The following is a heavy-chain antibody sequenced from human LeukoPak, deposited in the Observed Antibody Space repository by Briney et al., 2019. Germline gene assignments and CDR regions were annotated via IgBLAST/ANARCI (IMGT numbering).Heavy chain of an antibody. CDR1: GYTFTSYG. Sequence: GASVKVSCKASGYTFTSYGISWVRQAPGQGPEWMGWISAYNGNINYAQKLQGRVTMTTDTSTSTAYMELRSLRSDDTAVYYCARDIVLMVYAQGPYYYYGMDVWGQGTTVTVSS. J-gene: IGHJ6*02. V-gene: IGHV1-18*01. CDR3: ARDIVLMVYAQGPYYYYGMDV. CDR2: ISAYNGNI. D-gene: IGHD2-8*01.